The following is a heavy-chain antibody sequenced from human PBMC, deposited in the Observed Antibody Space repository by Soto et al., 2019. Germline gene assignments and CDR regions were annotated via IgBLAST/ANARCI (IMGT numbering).Heavy chain of an antibody. V-gene: IGHV1-18*01. Sequence: ALVKVSCKASGYTFTSYGISWVRQAPGQGLEWMGWISAYNGNTNYAQKLQGRVTMTTDTSTSTAYMELNSLRDEDTAVYYCARDHYCSGDTCYLISFDYWGQGTQVTVSS. CDR3: ARDHYCSGDTCYLISFDY. CDR1: GYTFTSYG. CDR2: ISAYNGNT. D-gene: IGHD2-15*01. J-gene: IGHJ4*02.